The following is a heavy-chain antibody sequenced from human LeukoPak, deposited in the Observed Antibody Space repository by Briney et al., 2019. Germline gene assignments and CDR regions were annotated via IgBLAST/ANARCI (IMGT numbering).Heavy chain of an antibody. CDR3: VKDLSYESSGSFFDF. CDR1: GFIFEDYT. Sequence: GGSLRLSCAASGFIFEDYTMHWVRQAPGKTLEWASLISWDGTTYYADSVKGRFTISRDNSKDSLYLQMDALRSEDTAFYFCVKDLSYESSGSFFDFWGQGTLVTVS. CDR2: ISWDGTT. V-gene: IGHV3-43*01. J-gene: IGHJ4*02. D-gene: IGHD3-22*01.